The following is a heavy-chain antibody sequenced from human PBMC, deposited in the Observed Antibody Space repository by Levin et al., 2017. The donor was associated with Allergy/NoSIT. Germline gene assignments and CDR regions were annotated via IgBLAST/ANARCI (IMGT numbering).Heavy chain of an antibody. D-gene: IGHD2-2*01. CDR1: GGSISSSNW. Sequence: SETLSLTCAVSGGSISSSNWWSWVRQPPGKGLEWIGEIYHSGSTKYNPSLKSRVTISVDKSKNQFSLKLSAVTAADTAVYYCARVVPAAIRWFDPWGQGTLVTVSS. J-gene: IGHJ5*02. CDR3: ARVVPAAIRWFDP. V-gene: IGHV4-4*02. CDR2: IYHSGST.